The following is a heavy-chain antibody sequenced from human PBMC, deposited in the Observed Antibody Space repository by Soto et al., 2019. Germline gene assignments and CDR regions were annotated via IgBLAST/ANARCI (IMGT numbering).Heavy chain of an antibody. J-gene: IGHJ6*01. V-gene: IGHV3-13*01. CDR1: GFTFNNYD. CDR3: ARGYSRSPVYSGLDV. D-gene: IGHD6-13*01. Sequence: EVQLVESGGGLVQPGGSLRLSCAASGFTFNNYDMHWVRQTTGKGLEWVSMIGTGGDTFYPGSVKGRLTISRENAKNAEYLQINSLRAGVTAVYYCARGYSRSPVYSGLDVWGQGTRVTVSS. CDR2: IGTGGDT.